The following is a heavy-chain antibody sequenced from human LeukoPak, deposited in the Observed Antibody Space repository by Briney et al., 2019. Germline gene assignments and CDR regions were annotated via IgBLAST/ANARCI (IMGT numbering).Heavy chain of an antibody. J-gene: IGHJ6*03. CDR2: ISSSGTTR. D-gene: IGHD2-15*01. CDR1: GFTFSSYE. CDR3: AREVVVAATRYMDV. Sequence: GGSLRLSCAASGFTFSSYEMNWVRQAPGKGLEWVSYISSSGTTRYYADSVKGRFTMSRDNAKNSLYLLLNSLRAEDTAVYYCAREVVVAATRYMDVWGKGTTVTVSS. V-gene: IGHV3-48*03.